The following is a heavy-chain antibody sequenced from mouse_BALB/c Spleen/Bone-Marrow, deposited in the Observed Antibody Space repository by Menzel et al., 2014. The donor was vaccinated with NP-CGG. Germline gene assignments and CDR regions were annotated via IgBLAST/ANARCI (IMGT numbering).Heavy chain of an antibody. V-gene: IGHV1S130*01. Sequence: VQLQQSGSVLVRPGASVKLFCKTSGYTFTSSWMHWAKQRPGQGLEWIGEIHPNSANTNYNEKFKGKATLTVDTSSSTAYVDLSSLTSVDSAVYYCARHHRYAYYFDYWGQGTTLTVSS. CDR3: ARHHRYAYYFDY. J-gene: IGHJ2*01. CDR1: GYTFTSSW. CDR2: IHPNSANT. D-gene: IGHD2-14*01.